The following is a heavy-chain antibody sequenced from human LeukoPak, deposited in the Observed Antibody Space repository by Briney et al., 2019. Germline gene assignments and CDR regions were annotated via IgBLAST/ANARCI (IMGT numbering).Heavy chain of an antibody. J-gene: IGHJ4*02. D-gene: IGHD2-2*02. CDR2: INGDGSST. V-gene: IGHV3-74*01. CDR1: GFTFSNYW. Sequence: GGSLRLSCAASGFTFSNYWMHWVRQAPGKGLVWVSRINGDGSSTSYADSVRGRFTISRDNAKNTLYLQMNSLRAEDTAVYYCASLGGKYCIGTSCYTLFDYWGQGTLVTVSS. CDR3: ASLGGKYCIGTSCYTLFDY.